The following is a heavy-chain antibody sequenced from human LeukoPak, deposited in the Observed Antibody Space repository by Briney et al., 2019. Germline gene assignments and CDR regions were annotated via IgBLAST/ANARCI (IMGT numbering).Heavy chain of an antibody. Sequence: PGGSLRLSCAASGFTVSSNYMSWVRQAPGKGLEWVSVIYSGGSTYYADSVKGRFTISRDNAKNSLYLQMNSLRAEDTGVYYCTRDGKGGSRVGYYFDYWGQGTLVTVSS. J-gene: IGHJ4*02. D-gene: IGHD1-14*01. CDR3: TRDGKGGSRVGYYFDY. CDR2: IYSGGST. V-gene: IGHV3-53*01. CDR1: GFTVSSNY.